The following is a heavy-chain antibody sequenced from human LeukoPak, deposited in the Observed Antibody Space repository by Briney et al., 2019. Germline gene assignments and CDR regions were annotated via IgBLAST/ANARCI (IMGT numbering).Heavy chain of an antibody. Sequence: PSETLSLTCIVSGGSISSGDYYWSWIRQLPGKGLEWIGYIYYSGSTHYNPSLKTRVTISVDTSKNQFSLKLSSVTAADSAVNFCARLTDSSGWVLYYWGQGSLVTVSS. D-gene: IGHD3-22*01. CDR3: ARLTDSSGWVLYY. V-gene: IGHV4-30-4*01. J-gene: IGHJ4*02. CDR2: IYYSGST. CDR1: GGSISSGDYY.